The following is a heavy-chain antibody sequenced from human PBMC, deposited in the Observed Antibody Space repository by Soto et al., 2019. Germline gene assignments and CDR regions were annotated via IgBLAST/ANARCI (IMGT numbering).Heavy chain of an antibody. D-gene: IGHD3-10*01. J-gene: IGHJ6*02. CDR1: GFTFTTSW. CDR2: INSDGSTT. CDR3: ARDRDYGFDV. Sequence: EVQLLESGGGLVQPGGSLRLSCAASGFTFTTSWMHWVRQAPEKGLVWVSHINSDGSTTTYADSVRGRFTISRDNAKNTLYLQMNILRVEDTAVYYCARDRDYGFDVWGQGTTVIVSS. V-gene: IGHV3-74*01.